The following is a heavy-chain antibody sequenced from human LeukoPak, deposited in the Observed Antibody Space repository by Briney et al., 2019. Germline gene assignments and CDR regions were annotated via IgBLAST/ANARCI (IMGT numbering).Heavy chain of an antibody. CDR2: IYYSGST. Sequence: PSETLSLTCTVSGGSISSSSYYWGWIRQPPGKGLEWIGSIYYSGSTNYNPSLKSRVTISVDTSKNQFSLKLSSVTAADTAVYYCARGYGGPGRGYYYYYMDVWGKGTTVTVSS. CDR1: GGSISSSSYY. J-gene: IGHJ6*03. D-gene: IGHD4-23*01. CDR3: ARGYGGPGRGYYYYYMDV. V-gene: IGHV4-39*07.